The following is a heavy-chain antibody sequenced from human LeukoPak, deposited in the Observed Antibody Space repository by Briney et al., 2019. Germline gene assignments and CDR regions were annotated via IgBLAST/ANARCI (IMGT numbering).Heavy chain of an antibody. CDR1: GYSISSGYY. Sequence: SETLSLTCTVSGYSISSGYYWSWIRQPPGKGLEWIGYIYYSGSTNYNPSLKSRVTISVDTSKNQFSLKLSSVTAADTAVYYCARVGDSIHWGQGTLVTVSS. V-gene: IGHV4-61*01. CDR3: ARVGDSIH. CDR2: IYYSGST. J-gene: IGHJ4*02. D-gene: IGHD3-22*01.